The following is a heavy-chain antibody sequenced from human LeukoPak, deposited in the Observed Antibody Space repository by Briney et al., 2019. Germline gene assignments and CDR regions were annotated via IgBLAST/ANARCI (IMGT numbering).Heavy chain of an antibody. D-gene: IGHD3-3*01. J-gene: IGHJ5*02. CDR3: AREMSNYDFWSANRWFDP. CDR1: GYTFTGYY. Sequence: ASVKVSCKASGYTFTGYYMHWVRQAPGQGLEWMGWINPNSGGTNYAQKFQGRVTMTRDTSISTAYMELSRLRSDDTAVYYCAREMSNYDFWSANRWFDPWGQGTLVTVSS. V-gene: IGHV1-2*02. CDR2: INPNSGGT.